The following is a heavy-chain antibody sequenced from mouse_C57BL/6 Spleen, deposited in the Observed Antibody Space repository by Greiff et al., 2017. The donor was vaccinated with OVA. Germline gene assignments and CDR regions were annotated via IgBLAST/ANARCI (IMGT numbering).Heavy chain of an antibody. J-gene: IGHJ2*01. CDR1: GYTFTDYY. D-gene: IGHD2-4*01. Sequence: VQLQQSGPELVKPGASVKISCKASGYTFTDYYMNWVKQSHGKSLEWIGDINPNNGGTSYNQKFKGKATLTVDKSSSTAYMELRSLTSEDSAVYYCARGSDDYDRYVDYWGQGTTLTVSA. CDR3: ARGSDDYDRYVDY. V-gene: IGHV1-26*01. CDR2: INPNNGGT.